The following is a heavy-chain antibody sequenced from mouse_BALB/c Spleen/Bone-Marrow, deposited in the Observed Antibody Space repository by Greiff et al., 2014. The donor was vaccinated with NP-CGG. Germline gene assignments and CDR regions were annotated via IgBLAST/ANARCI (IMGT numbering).Heavy chain of an antibody. J-gene: IGHJ1*01. D-gene: IGHD2-1*01. CDR3: ARDKNYGSYWYFDV. CDR1: GFTFTDYY. CDR2: IRNKANGYTT. V-gene: IGHV7-3*02. Sequence: EVQRVESGGGLVQPGGSLRLSCATSGFTFTDYYMSWVRQPPGKALEWLGFIRNKANGYTTGYSASVKGRFTISRDNSQSILYLQMNTLRAEDSATYYCARDKNYGSYWYFDVWGAGTTVTVSS.